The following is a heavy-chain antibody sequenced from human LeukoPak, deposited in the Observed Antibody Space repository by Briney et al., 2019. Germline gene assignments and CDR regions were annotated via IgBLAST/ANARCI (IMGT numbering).Heavy chain of an antibody. D-gene: IGHD3-9*01. CDR2: IGGRDSGT. J-gene: IGHJ4*02. V-gene: IGHV3-23*01. CDR3: AKWGDYDILTGYYDSDY. Sequence: GGSLRLSCAASGFIFSNYAMSWVRQAPGKGLEWVSAIGGRDSGTYYADSVRGRFTVSRDDPKNTLYLQMNTLRAEDTAVYYCAKWGDYDILTGYYDSDYWGQGTLVTASS. CDR1: GFIFSNYA.